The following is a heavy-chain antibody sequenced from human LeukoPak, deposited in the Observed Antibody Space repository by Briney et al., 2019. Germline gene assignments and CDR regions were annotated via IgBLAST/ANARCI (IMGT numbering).Heavy chain of an antibody. Sequence: SETLSLTCTVSGGSISSYYWSWIRQPPGKGLEWIGYIYYSGSTNYNPPLKSRVTISVDTSKNQFPLKLTSVTAADTAVYYCARETSQKGAHYMDVWGKGTTVTISS. V-gene: IGHV4-59*01. CDR3: ARETSQKGAHYMDV. J-gene: IGHJ6*03. CDR1: GGSISSYY. D-gene: IGHD3-16*01. CDR2: IYYSGST.